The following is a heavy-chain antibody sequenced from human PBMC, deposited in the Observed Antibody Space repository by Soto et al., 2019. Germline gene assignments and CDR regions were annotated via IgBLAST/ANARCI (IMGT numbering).Heavy chain of an antibody. V-gene: IGHV4-34*01. J-gene: IGHJ6*02. CDR3: ARASIAVAGTKYYYYYYGMDV. CDR2: INHSGST. D-gene: IGHD6-19*01. Sequence: SETLSFTCAVYGGSFSGYYWSWIRQPPGKGLEWIGEINHSGSTNYNPSLKSRVTISVDTSKNQFSLKLSSVTAADTAVYYCARASIAVAGTKYYYYYYGMDVWGQGTTVTVSS. CDR1: GGSFSGYY.